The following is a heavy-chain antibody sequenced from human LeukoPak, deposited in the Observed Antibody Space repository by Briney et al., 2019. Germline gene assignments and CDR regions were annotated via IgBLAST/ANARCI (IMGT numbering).Heavy chain of an antibody. CDR3: ARVCVD. CDR1: GFTFRKHW. D-gene: IGHD2-21*01. V-gene: IGHV3-7*01. Sequence: GGSLRLSCAADGFTFRKHWMSWVRQAMGKGLECVAKIKEDGGEKHYVDSVKGRFTISRDNTKNSLYLQMNSLRAEDTAVYYCARVCVDWGQGTLVTVSS. J-gene: IGHJ4*02. CDR2: IKEDGGEK.